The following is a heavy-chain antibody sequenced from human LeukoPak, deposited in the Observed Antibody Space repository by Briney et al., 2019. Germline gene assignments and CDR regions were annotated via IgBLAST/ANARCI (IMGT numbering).Heavy chain of an antibody. CDR2: IYSGGST. V-gene: IGHV3-66*01. J-gene: IGHJ4*02. Sequence: GGSLRLSCTASGFTFGDCAISWVRQAPGKGLEWVSVIYSGGSTYYADSVKGRFTISRDNSKNTLYLQMNSLRAEDTAVYYCAREPPYYDSSAYYNYWGQGTLVTVSS. CDR1: GFTFGDCA. CDR3: AREPPYYDSSAYYNY. D-gene: IGHD3-22*01.